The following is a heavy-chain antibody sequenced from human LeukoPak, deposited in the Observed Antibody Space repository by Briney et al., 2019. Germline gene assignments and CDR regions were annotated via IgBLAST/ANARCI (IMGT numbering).Heavy chain of an antibody. CDR2: IYTSGST. D-gene: IGHD6-13*01. CDR1: GGSISSYY. Sequence: PSETLSLTCTVSGGSISSYYWSWIRQPAGKGLEWIGRIYTSGSTNYNPSLKSRVTMSVDTSKNQFSLELSSVTAADTAVYYCARAVAAGTSGWFVPWGQGTLVTVSS. CDR3: ARAVAAGTSGWFVP. J-gene: IGHJ5*02. V-gene: IGHV4-4*07.